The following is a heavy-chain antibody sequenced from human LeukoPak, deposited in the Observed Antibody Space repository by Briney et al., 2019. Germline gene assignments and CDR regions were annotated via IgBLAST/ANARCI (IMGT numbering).Heavy chain of an antibody. J-gene: IGHJ6*04. CDR1: GFTFSSYS. D-gene: IGHD1-26*01. CDR3: ARDPRGERELYYYYGMDV. V-gene: IGHV3-21*01. Sequence: GGSLRLSCAASGFTFSSYSMNWVRQAPGKGLEWVSSISSSSGYIYYADSVKGRFTISRDNAKNSLYLQMNSLRAEDTAVYYCARDPRGERELYYYYGMDVWGKGTTVTVSS. CDR2: ISSSSGYI.